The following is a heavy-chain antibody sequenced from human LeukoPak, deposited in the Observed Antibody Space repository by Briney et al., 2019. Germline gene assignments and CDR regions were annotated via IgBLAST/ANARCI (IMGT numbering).Heavy chain of an antibody. Sequence: SETLSLTCSVSGFSISSAYHWGWIRQPPGGRLEWIGSISHTGVTYYNPSFNSRLTISLDTSKDEFSLQLTSVTAADTAMYYCARDDIGFEYWGPGTLVTVSS. CDR2: ISHTGVT. CDR3: ARDDIGFEY. V-gene: IGHV4-38-2*02. J-gene: IGHJ4*02. CDR1: GFSISSAYH.